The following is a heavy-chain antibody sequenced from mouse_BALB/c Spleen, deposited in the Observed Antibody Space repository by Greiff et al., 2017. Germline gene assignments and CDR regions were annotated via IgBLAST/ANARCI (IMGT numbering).Heavy chain of an antibody. V-gene: IGHV3-5*02. D-gene: IGHD1-1*01. J-gene: IGHJ2*01. Sequence: DVKLVESGPGLVKPSQTVSLTCTVTGISITTGNYRWSWIRQFPGNKLEWIGYIYYSGTITYNPSLTSRTTITRDTSKNQFFLEMNSLTAEDTATYYCASLLLRYYFDYWGQGTTLTVSS. CDR2: IYYSGTI. CDR1: GISITTGNYR. CDR3: ASLLLRYYFDY.